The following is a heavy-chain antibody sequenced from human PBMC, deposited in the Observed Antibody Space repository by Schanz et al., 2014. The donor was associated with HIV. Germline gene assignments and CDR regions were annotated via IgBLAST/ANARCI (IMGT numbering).Heavy chain of an antibody. V-gene: IGHV1-18*04. Sequence: QVQLVQSGAEVKKPGASVKVSCKASGYTFTSYYMHWVRQAPGQGLEWLGWINPYNSKTIYAKKFQGRVIMTTDTSTDTAYMELRSLRSDDTAFYYCARVGRAYYYDSSGGIDYWGQGTLVTVSS. CDR3: ARVGRAYYYDSSGGIDY. CDR1: GYTFTSYY. CDR2: INPYNSKT. J-gene: IGHJ4*02. D-gene: IGHD3-22*01.